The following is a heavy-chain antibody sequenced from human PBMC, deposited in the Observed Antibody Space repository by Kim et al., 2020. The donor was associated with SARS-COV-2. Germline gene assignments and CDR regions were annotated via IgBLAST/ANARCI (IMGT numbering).Heavy chain of an antibody. V-gene: IGHV5-51*01. D-gene: IGHD1-1*01. CDR1: GYSFTSYW. CDR2: IYPGDSDT. J-gene: IGHJ6*02. Sequence: GASLQISCKGSGYSFTSYWIGWVRQMPGKGLEWMGIIYPGDSDTRYSPSFQGQVTISADKSISTAYLQWSSLKASDTAMYYCARLGMRYHAGMDVWGQGTTVTVSS. CDR3: ARLGMRYHAGMDV.